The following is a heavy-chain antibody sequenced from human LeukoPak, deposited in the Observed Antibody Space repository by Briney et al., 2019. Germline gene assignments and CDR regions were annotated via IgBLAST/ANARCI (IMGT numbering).Heavy chain of an antibody. D-gene: IGHD3-22*01. CDR3: ARQFARDNYDGSGPNDY. V-gene: IGHV4-39*01. Sequence: SETLTLTCTVSGGSISSSSYYWGRIRQPPGKGLEWIGSIDYSGTTSYNPSLQSRVTMSVDTSKNHFSLKLSSVTAADTAVYYCARQFARDNYDGSGPNDYWGQGTLVTVSS. CDR2: IDYSGTT. CDR1: GGSISSSSYY. J-gene: IGHJ4*02.